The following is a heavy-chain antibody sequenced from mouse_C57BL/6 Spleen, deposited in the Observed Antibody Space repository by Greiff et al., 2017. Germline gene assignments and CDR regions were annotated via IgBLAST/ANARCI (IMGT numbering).Heavy chain of an antibody. J-gene: IGHJ1*03. V-gene: IGHV5-17*01. CDR2: ISSGSSTI. CDR1: GFTFSDYG. CDR3: ARRYDYDVGWYFDV. Sequence: EVKLMESGGGLVKPGGSLKLSCAASGFTFSDYGMHWVRQVPEKGLEWVAYISSGSSTIYYADTVKGRFTISRDNAKNTLFLQMTSLRSEDTAMYYCARRYDYDVGWYFDVWGTGTTVTVSS. D-gene: IGHD2-4*01.